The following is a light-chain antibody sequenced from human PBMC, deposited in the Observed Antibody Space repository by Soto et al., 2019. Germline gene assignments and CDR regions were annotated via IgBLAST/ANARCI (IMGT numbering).Light chain of an antibody. V-gene: IGKV3-15*01. CDR1: QDVGSK. Sequence: EIVMTQSPATLSVSPRERATLSCRASQDVGSKLAWYQQKPGQAPSLLIYVATTRAAGIPARFSGSGSGTQFTLTISSLQSEDFAVYYCQQCNDSPPWTFGQGTKGEI. J-gene: IGKJ1*01. CDR3: QQCNDSPPWT. CDR2: VAT.